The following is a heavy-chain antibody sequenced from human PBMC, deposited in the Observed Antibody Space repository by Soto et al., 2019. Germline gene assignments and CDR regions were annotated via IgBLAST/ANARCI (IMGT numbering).Heavy chain of an antibody. V-gene: IGHV4-34*01. J-gene: IGHJ6*01. CDR2: IYHSGST. CDR1: GGSFSGYS. Sequence: SETLSLTCAVYGGSFSGYSWIWIRQPPGKGLEWIGYIYHSGSTYYNPSLKSRVTISVDRSKNQFSLKLSSVTAADTAVYYCARQQVVDIYGMEVWGQGTTVTVSS. D-gene: IGHD3-22*01. CDR3: ARQQVVDIYGMEV.